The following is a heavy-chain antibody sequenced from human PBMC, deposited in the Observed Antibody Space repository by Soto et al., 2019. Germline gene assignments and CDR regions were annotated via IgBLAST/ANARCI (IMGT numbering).Heavy chain of an antibody. CDR1: GYTFTGYY. CDR2: INPNSGGT. V-gene: IGHV1-2*04. CDR3: ARDREGLWFGEIAIGGIYYGMDV. J-gene: IGHJ6*02. Sequence: ASVKVSCKASGYTFTGYYMHWVRQAPGQGLEWMGWINPNSGGTNYAQKFQGWVTMTRDTSISTAYMELSRLRSDDTAVYYCARDREGLWFGEIAIGGIYYGMDVWGQGTTVTVSS. D-gene: IGHD3-10*01.